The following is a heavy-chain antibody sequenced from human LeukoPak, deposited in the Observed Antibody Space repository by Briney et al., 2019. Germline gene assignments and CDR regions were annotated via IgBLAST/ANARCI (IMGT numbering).Heavy chain of an antibody. D-gene: IGHD5-18*01. CDR1: GFTFSSYW. V-gene: IGHV3-7*01. CDR3: AKDGYSYGINKYYFDY. CDR2: IKQDGSEK. J-gene: IGHJ4*02. Sequence: GGSLRLSCAASGFTFSSYWMSWVRQAPGKGLEWVANIKQDGSEKYYVDSVKGRFTISRDNAKNSLYLQMNSLRAKDTAVYYCAKDGYSYGINKYYFDYWGQGTLVTVSS.